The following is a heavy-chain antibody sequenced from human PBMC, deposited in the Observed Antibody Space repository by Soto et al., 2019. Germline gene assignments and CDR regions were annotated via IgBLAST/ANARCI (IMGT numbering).Heavy chain of an antibody. CDR3: ARLSRYCTNGVCYTGGHYYYGMDV. J-gene: IGHJ6*02. Sequence: PGESLKISCKGSGYSFTSYWIGWVRQMPGKGPEWMGIIYPGDSDTRYSPSFQGQVTISADKSISTAYLQWSSLKASDTAMYYCARLSRYCTNGVCYTGGHYYYGMDVWGQGTTVTVSS. V-gene: IGHV5-51*01. CDR1: GYSFTSYW. D-gene: IGHD2-8*01. CDR2: IYPGDSDT.